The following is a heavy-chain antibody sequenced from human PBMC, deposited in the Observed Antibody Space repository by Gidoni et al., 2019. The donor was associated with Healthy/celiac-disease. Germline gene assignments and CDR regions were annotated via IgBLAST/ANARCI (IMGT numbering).Heavy chain of an antibody. CDR2: ISSSGSTI. D-gene: IGHD3-9*01. V-gene: IGHV3-11*01. CDR3: AREARGNYDILTGYYRGHAFDI. J-gene: IGHJ3*02. Sequence: QVQLVESGGGLVKPGGSLRLSCAASGFTFSYYYISWIRQAPGKGLEWVSYISSSGSTIYYADSVKGRFTISRDNAKNSLYLQMNSLRAEDTAVYYCAREARGNYDILTGYYRGHAFDIWGQGTMVTVSS. CDR1: GFTFSYYY.